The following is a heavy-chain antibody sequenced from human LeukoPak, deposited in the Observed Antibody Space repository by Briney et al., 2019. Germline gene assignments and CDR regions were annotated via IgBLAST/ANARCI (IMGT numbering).Heavy chain of an antibody. Sequence: ASVKVSCEASGYTFTSYGISWVRQAPGQGLEWMGRISAYNGNTNYAQKLQGRVTMTTDTSTSTAYMELRSLRSDDTAVYYCARNDVLLWFGELPNWGQGTLVTVSS. D-gene: IGHD3-10*01. CDR2: ISAYNGNT. V-gene: IGHV1-18*01. CDR1: GYTFTSYG. CDR3: ARNDVLLWFGELPN. J-gene: IGHJ4*02.